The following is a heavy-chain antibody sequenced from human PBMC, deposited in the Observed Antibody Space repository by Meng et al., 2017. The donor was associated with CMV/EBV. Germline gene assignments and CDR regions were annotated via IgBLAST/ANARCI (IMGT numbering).Heavy chain of an antibody. CDR3: ASVVVGPAAKAPAATYGMDV. CDR2: INHSGST. J-gene: IGHJ6*02. CDR1: GGSFSGYY. V-gene: IGHV4-34*01. D-gene: IGHD2-2*01. Sequence: GSLRPSCAVHGGSFSGYYWSWVRQPPGKGLEWIGEINHSGSTNYNPSLKSRVTISVDTSKNQFSLKLSSVTAADTAVYYCASVVVGPAAKAPAATYGMDVWGQGTTVTVSS.